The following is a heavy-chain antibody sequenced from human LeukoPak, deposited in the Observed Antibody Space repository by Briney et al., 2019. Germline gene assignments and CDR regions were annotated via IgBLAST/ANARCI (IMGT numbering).Heavy chain of an antibody. CDR2: ISSSSSYI. V-gene: IGHV3-21*01. Sequence: GGSLRLSCAASGFTFSSYSMNWVRQAPGKGLEWVSSISSSSSYIYYADSVKGRFTISRDNAKNSLYLQMNSLRAEDTAVYYCVRDSPPSLGLKRLDYWGQGTLVTVSS. CDR3: VRDSPPSLGLKRLDY. CDR1: GFTFSSYS. D-gene: IGHD3-16*01. J-gene: IGHJ4*02.